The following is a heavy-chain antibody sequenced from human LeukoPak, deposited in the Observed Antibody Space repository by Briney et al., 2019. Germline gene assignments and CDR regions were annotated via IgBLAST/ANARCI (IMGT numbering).Heavy chain of an antibody. CDR1: GFTFSSYW. D-gene: IGHD6-13*01. V-gene: IGHV3-7*03. CDR2: IKQDGSEK. CDR3: ARGGSSSMYNWFDP. J-gene: IGHJ5*02. Sequence: GGSLRLSCAASGFTFSSYWMSWVRQAPGEGLEWVANIKQDGSEKYYVDSVKGRFTISRDNAKNSLYLQMNSLRAEDTAVYYCARGGSSSMYNWFDPWGQGTLVTVSS.